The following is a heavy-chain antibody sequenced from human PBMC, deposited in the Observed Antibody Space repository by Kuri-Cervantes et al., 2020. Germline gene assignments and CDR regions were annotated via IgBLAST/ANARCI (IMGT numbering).Heavy chain of an antibody. CDR2: IYYSGST. CDR3: VAEGGMVVAATPGWFDP. J-gene: IGHJ5*02. Sequence: SETLSLTCTVSGGSISSSSYYWGWIRQPPGKGLEWIGSIYYSGSTYYNPSLKSRVTMSVDTSKNQFSLSLSSVTAADTAIYYCVAEGGMVVAATPGWFDPWGQGILVTVSS. CDR1: GGSISSSSYY. D-gene: IGHD2-15*01. V-gene: IGHV4-39*01.